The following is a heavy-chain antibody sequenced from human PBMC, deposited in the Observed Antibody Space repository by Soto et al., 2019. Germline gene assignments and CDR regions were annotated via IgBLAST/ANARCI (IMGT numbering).Heavy chain of an antibody. CDR3: ATLPPRIVVKVLPIPM. D-gene: IGHD2-21*01. CDR2: MYYSGST. J-gene: IGHJ4*01. CDR1: GGSISSSNYF. V-gene: IGHV4-39*01. Sequence: SETLSLTCTVSGGSISSSNYFWGWIRQPPGKGLEWIGSMYYSGSTYYNPSLKSRVTISLDTSKNQFSLKLSSVTAADTAVYYCATLPPRIVVKVLPIPMWGPGTLVTVSS.